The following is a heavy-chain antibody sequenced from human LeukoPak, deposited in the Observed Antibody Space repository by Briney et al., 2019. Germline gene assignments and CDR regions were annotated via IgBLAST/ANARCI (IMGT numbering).Heavy chain of an antibody. V-gene: IGHV5-51*01. Sequence: GESLKISCKGSGYSFTSYWIGWVRQMPGKGLEWMGIIYPGDSDTRYSPSFQGQVTISADKSISTAYLQWSSLKATDTAMYYCARHWSYYYYYMDVWGKGTTVTVSS. CDR2: IYPGDSDT. J-gene: IGHJ6*03. CDR1: GYSFTSYW. CDR3: ARHWSYYYYYMDV. D-gene: IGHD3-3*01.